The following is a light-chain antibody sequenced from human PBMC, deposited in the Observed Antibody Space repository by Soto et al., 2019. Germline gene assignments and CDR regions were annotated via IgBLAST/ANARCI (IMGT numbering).Light chain of an antibody. J-gene: IGLJ2*01. Sequence: QSVLTQTASVSGTPGQSITMSCTGTRRDVGGYNLVSWYQLPPGRAPKLLIHGVIKRPSGVSDRFSGSKSGNTASLTISGLQAEDEADYYCCSCAGRITLVFGGGTQLTVL. CDR3: CSCAGRITLV. CDR2: GVI. CDR1: RRDVGGYNL. V-gene: IGLV2-23*02.